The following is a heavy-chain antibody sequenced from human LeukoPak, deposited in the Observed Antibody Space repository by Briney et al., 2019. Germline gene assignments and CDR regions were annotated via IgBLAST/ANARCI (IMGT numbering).Heavy chain of an antibody. CDR1: GGSISSSSYY. J-gene: IGHJ3*02. Sequence: SETLSLTCTVSGGSISSSSYYWGWIRQPPGKGLEWIGSIYYSGSTYYNPSLKSRVTISADTSKNQFSLKLSSVTAADTAVYYCARRPSSTSCYKRACGAFDIWGQGTMVTVSS. CDR3: ARRPSSTSCYKRACGAFDI. CDR2: IYYSGST. V-gene: IGHV4-39*01. D-gene: IGHD2-2*02.